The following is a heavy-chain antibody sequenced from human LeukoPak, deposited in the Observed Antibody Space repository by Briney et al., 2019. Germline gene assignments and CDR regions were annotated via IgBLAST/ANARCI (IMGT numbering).Heavy chain of an antibody. Sequence: PGGSLRLSCEASTFTFTPGWMSWVRQAPGKGLERVAMMKRDGGEKHYVDSVRGRFTISRDNAKNSLYLQMDSLRDEDTAVYYCASLDTAHPSGVHWGQGTLVTVSS. J-gene: IGHJ4*02. D-gene: IGHD5-18*01. CDR1: TFTFTPGW. CDR3: ASLDTAHPSGVH. V-gene: IGHV3-7*01. CDR2: MKRDGGEK.